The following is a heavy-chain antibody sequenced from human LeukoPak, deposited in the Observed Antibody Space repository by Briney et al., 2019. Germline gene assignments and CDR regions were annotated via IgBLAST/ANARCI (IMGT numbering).Heavy chain of an antibody. V-gene: IGHV3-13*01. CDR2: IGTAGDT. J-gene: IGHJ4*02. CDR3: ARESRDGYPDY. D-gene: IGHD5-12*01. CDR1: GFTFSSYD. Sequence: PGGSLRLSCAASGFTFSSYDMPWVRQATGKGLEWVSAIGTAGDTYYPGSVKGRFTISRENAKNSLYLQMNSLRAGDTAVYYCARESRDGYPDYWGQGTLVTVSS.